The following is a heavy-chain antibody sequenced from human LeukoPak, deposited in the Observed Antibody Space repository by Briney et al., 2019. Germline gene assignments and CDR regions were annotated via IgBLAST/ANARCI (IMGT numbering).Heavy chain of an antibody. D-gene: IGHD3-10*01. J-gene: IGHJ4*02. V-gene: IGHV4-30-4*01. CDR3: AREILGDYGSGSYYGYFDY. CDR1: GGPISGGDYY. CDR2: IYYSGST. Sequence: SETLSLTCTVSGGPISGGDYYWSWIRQPPGKGLEWIGYIYYSGSTYYNPSLKSRVTISVDTSKNQFSLKLSSVTAADTAVYYCAREILGDYGSGSYYGYFDYWGQGTLVTVSS.